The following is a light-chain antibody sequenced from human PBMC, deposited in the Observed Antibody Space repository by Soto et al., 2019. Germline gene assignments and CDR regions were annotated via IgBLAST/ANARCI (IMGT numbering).Light chain of an antibody. V-gene: IGKV3-15*01. CDR2: GAS. J-gene: IGKJ1*01. CDR1: QDISTN. Sequence: EIVMTQSPATLSVSPGERATLSCRASQDISTNLAWYQQKPGQAPRLLIYGASTRATGIPARFSGSGSGTEFTLTISSLQSEDFAVYYCQQYDNWLRTFGQGTTVEIK. CDR3: QQYDNWLRT.